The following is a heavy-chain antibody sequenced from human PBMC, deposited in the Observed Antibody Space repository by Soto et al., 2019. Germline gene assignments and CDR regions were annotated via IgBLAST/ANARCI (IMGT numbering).Heavy chain of an antibody. Sequence: QVRLVQSGSEVRKPGSSVKVSCKASGGTFSSFPISWVRQAPGQGLEWMGGIVPVFGTTIYAQKLQGRVTITAYESTNTAFMELSGLRSDDTAIYYCARYIAVSSGWFDPWGQGTLVTVSS. D-gene: IGHD6-19*01. CDR1: GGTFSSFP. V-gene: IGHV1-69*01. J-gene: IGHJ5*02. CDR2: IVPVFGTT. CDR3: ARYIAVSSGWFDP.